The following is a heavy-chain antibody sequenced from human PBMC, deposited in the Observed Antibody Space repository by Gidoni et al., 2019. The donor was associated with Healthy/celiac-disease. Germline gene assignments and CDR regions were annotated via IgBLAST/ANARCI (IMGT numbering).Heavy chain of an antibody. Sequence: QVQLVQSGAEVKKPGASVKVSCKASGYTFTSYGISWVRQAPGQGLEWMGWISAYNGNTNYAQKLQGRVTMTTDTSTSTAYMELRSLRSDDTAVYYCARDLTLGCSSTSCYEGDFDYWGQGTLVTVSS. CDR1: GYTFTSYG. J-gene: IGHJ4*02. D-gene: IGHD2-2*01. CDR3: ARDLTLGCSSTSCYEGDFDY. CDR2: ISAYNGNT. V-gene: IGHV1-18*01.